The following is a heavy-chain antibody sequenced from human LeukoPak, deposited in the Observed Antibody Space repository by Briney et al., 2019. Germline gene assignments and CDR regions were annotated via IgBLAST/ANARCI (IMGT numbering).Heavy chain of an antibody. V-gene: IGHV3-48*03. J-gene: IGHJ4*02. D-gene: IGHD3-9*01. CDR3: ARACYDISTGPLWGFDY. CDR1: GFTFSSYE. Sequence: GGSLRLSCAASGFTFSSYEMNWVRQAPGKGLEWVSYISSSGSTIYYADSVKGRFTISRDNAKNSLYLQMNSLRAEDTAVYYCARACYDISTGPLWGFDYWGQGTLVTVSS. CDR2: ISSSGSTI.